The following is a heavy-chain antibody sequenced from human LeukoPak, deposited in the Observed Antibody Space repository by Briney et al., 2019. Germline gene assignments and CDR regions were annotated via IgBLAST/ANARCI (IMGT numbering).Heavy chain of an antibody. CDR3: TTVGYYGSGSSYNYRGLPADY. Sequence: PGGSLRLSCAASGFTFSNAWMSWVRQAPGKGLEWVGRIKSKTDGGTTDYAAPVKGRFTISRDDSKNTLYLQMNSLKTEDTAVYYCTTVGYYGSGSSYNYRGLPADYWGQGTLVTVPS. CDR1: GFTFSNAW. V-gene: IGHV3-15*01. CDR2: IKSKTDGGTT. J-gene: IGHJ4*02. D-gene: IGHD3-10*01.